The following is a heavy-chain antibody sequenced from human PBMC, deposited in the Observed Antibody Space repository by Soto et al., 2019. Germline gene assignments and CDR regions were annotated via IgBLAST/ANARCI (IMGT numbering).Heavy chain of an antibody. CDR2: IYYSGTT. CDR3: ASQATGWYPDY. CDR1: GGSISSGGYY. D-gene: IGHD6-19*01. V-gene: IGHV4-31*03. Sequence: QVQLQESGPGLVKPSQTLSLTCNVSGGSISSGGYYWSWIRQHPGKGLEWIGYIYYSGTTYYNPSLKSRLTISVDTSKNQFSLKLSSVTGADTAVYYCASQATGWYPDYWGQGTLVTVSS. J-gene: IGHJ4*02.